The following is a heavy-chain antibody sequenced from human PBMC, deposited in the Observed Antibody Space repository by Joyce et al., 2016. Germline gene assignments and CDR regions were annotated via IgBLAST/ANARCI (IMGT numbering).Heavy chain of an antibody. V-gene: IGHV3-48*01. CDR1: GFTFSTYS. Sequence: EVQLVESGGGLVQPGGSLRLSCAASGFTFSTYSMNWVRQAPGKGREWVSYISSSSSITYYADSVKGRLTISRDNAKNSLYLQMNSLRAEDTAVYYCAGDSGSYSGAPAIWGQGTMVTVSS. J-gene: IGHJ3*02. D-gene: IGHD1-26*01. CDR3: AGDSGSYSGAPAI. CDR2: ISSSSSIT.